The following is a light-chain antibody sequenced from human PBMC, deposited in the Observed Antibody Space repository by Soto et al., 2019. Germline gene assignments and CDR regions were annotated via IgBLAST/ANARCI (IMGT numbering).Light chain of an antibody. Sequence: QSVLTQPPSVSAAPGQKVTISCSGSSSNIGNNYVSWYQQLPGTAPKLLIYDNNKRPSGIPDRFSGSKSGTSATLGITGLQTGDEADYNCGTWDSSLSAYVFGTGTKVTAL. CDR1: SSNIGNNY. V-gene: IGLV1-51*01. J-gene: IGLJ1*01. CDR2: DNN. CDR3: GTWDSSLSAYV.